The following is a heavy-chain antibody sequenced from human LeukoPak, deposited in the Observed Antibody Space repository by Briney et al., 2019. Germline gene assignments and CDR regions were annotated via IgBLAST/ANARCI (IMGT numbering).Heavy chain of an antibody. J-gene: IGHJ4*02. D-gene: IGHD2-2*01. CDR3: ARAPVVVPAAPYFDY. CDR1: GFTFNDYY. Sequence: PGGSLRLSCAASGFTFNDYYMSWIRQAPGKGLKWVSYISTSGGTIYYADSVKGRFTISRDNAKNSLYLQMNSLRAEDTAVYYCARAPVVVPAAPYFDYWGQGTLVTVSS. CDR2: ISTSGGTI. V-gene: IGHV3-11*04.